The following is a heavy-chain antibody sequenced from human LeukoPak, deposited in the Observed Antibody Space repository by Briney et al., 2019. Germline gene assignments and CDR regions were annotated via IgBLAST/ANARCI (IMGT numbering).Heavy chain of an antibody. CDR1: GGSFSGYY. CDR2: INHSGST. CDR3: ARGLRWQGTFQH. J-gene: IGHJ1*01. Sequence: SETLSLTCAVYGGSFSGYYWSWIRQPPGKGLEWIGEINHSGSTNYNPSLKSRVTISVDTSKNQLSLKLSSVTAADTAVYYCARGLRWQGTFQHWGQGTLVTVSS. V-gene: IGHV4-34*01. D-gene: IGHD4-23*01.